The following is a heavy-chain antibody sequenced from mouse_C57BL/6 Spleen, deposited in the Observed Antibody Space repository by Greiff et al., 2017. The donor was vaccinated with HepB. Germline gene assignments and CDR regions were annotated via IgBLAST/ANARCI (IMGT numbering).Heavy chain of an antibody. V-gene: IGHV3-6*01. D-gene: IGHD2-14*01. Sequence: EVQLQQSGPGLVKPSQSLSLTCSVTGYSITSGYYWNWIRQFPGNKLVWMGYISYDGSNNYNPSLKNRISITRDTSKNQFFLKLNSVTTEDTATYYCARELGLDYWGQGTTLTVSS. CDR3: ARELGLDY. J-gene: IGHJ2*01. CDR1: GYSITSGYY. CDR2: ISYDGSN.